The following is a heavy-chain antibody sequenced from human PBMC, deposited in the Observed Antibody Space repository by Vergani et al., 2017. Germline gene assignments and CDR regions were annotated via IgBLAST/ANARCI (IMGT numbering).Heavy chain of an antibody. CDR2: IYHSGGA. D-gene: IGHD3-9*01. CDR1: GGSITSSSYY. V-gene: IGHV4-39*01. Sequence: QLHLQESGPGLVKPSETLSLTCTVSGGSITSSSYYWGWIRQPPGKGLECIGNIYHSGGAYYNPSLKGRVTISVDTSKNQFSLEVTSVTAADTAIYFCARTESFILQYFHWALWGQGTLVTVSS. CDR3: ARTESFILQYFHWAL. J-gene: IGHJ4*02.